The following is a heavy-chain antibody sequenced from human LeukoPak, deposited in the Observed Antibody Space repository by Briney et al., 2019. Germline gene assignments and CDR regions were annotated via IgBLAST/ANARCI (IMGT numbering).Heavy chain of an antibody. Sequence: KPSETLSLTCAVYGGSFSGYYWSWIRQPPGKGLEWIGEINHSGSTNYNPSLKSRVTISVDTSKNQFSLKLSSVTAADTAVYYCARVGYDSSGYYVDYWGQGTLVTVSS. CDR3: ARVGYDSSGYYVDY. V-gene: IGHV4-34*01. CDR1: GGSFSGYY. CDR2: INHSGST. J-gene: IGHJ4*02. D-gene: IGHD3-22*01.